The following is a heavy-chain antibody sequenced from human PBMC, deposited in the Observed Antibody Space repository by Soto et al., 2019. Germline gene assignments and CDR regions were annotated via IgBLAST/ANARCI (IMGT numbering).Heavy chain of an antibody. CDR1: GFTFSSYG. V-gene: IGHV3-30*18. Sequence: GGSLRLSCAASGFTFSSYGMHWVRQAPGKGLEWVAVISYDGSNKYYADSVKGRFTISRDNSKNTLYLQMDSLRAEDTAVYYCAKDQGRHFDYWGQGTLVTVSS. CDR2: ISYDGSNK. D-gene: IGHD3-10*01. CDR3: AKDQGRHFDY. J-gene: IGHJ4*02.